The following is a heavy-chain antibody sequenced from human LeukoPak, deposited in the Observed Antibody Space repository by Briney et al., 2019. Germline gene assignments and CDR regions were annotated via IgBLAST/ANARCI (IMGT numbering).Heavy chain of an antibody. D-gene: IGHD6-19*01. V-gene: IGHV3-23*01. J-gene: IGHJ4*02. CDR2: ISGSGGST. CDR3: AKGGYSSGWGEYYFDY. CDR1: GFTFSSYA. Sequence: PGESLRLSCAASGFTFSSYAMSWVRQAPGKGLEWVSGISGSGGSTYYADSVKGRFTIFRDNSKNTLNLQMNSLRAEDTALYYCAKGGYSSGWGEYYFDYWGQGTLVTVSS.